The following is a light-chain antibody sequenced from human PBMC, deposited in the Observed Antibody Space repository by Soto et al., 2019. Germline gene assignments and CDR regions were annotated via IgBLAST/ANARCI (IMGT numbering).Light chain of an antibody. CDR3: QQSNTYWT. CDR1: QTISNW. Sequence: DIQMTQSPSTLSGSVGDRVTITCRASQTISNWLAWYQQKPGKAPKLLIYKASSLESGVPSRFSGSGSGTEFTLTISSLQPDDFATYYCQQSNTYWTFGQGTKVDIK. J-gene: IGKJ1*01. CDR2: KAS. V-gene: IGKV1-5*03.